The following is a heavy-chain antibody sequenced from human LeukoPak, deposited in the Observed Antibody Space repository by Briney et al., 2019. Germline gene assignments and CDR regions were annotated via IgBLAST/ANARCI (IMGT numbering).Heavy chain of an antibody. CDR3: AKKSYDFWSGYLMVNWFDP. J-gene: IGHJ5*02. V-gene: IGHV4-59*12. CDR2: IYYSGST. CDR1: GFTFSSYA. Sequence: GSLRLSCAASGFTFSSYAMSWIRQPPGKGLEWIGYIYYSGSTNYNPSLKSRVTISVDTSKNQFSLKLSSVTAADTAVYYCAKKSYDFWSGYLMVNWFDPWGQGTLVTVSS. D-gene: IGHD3-3*01.